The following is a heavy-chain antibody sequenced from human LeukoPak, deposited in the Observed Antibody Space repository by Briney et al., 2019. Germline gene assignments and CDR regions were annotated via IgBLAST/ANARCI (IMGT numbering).Heavy chain of an antibody. CDR2: ISVSGTSAI. CDR3: ARVVKWDY. D-gene: IGHD1-26*01. Sequence: PGGSLRLSCAASGFTFSTYYISWIRQAPGKGLEWISYISVSGTSAIYYADSVKGRFTISRDNAKNSVYLQMTNLRDEDTAVYYCARVVKWDYWGQGVLVTVSS. CDR1: GFTFSTYY. V-gene: IGHV3-11*04. J-gene: IGHJ4*02.